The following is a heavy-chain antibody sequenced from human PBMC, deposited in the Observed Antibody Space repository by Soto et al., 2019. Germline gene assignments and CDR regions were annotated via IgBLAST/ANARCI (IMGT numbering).Heavy chain of an antibody. CDR1: GYTFTRYA. CDR3: ARESGNSGTYDY. J-gene: IGHJ4*02. D-gene: IGHD1-26*01. V-gene: IGHV1-3*01. CDR2: INGGSGYT. Sequence: QVQLVQSGAEVKKPGASMKVSCKASGYTFTRYAMHWVRQAPGQRLEWMGWINGGSGYTKNSQRFQGRVTITRDTSASTAYMELSSLRSEDTAVFYCARESGNSGTYDYWGQGTLVTVSS.